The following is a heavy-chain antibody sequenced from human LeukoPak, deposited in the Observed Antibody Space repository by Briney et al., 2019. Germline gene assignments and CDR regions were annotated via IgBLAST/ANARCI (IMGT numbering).Heavy chain of an antibody. Sequence: GGSLRLSCAASGFTFSSYSMNWVRQAPGKGLEWVSSISSSSSYIYYADSVKGRFTISRDNAKNSLYLLMNSLRAEDTAVYYCARTSADYANDAFDIWGQGTMVTVSS. CDR3: ARTSADYANDAFDI. V-gene: IGHV3-21*01. CDR2: ISSSSSYI. CDR1: GFTFSSYS. J-gene: IGHJ3*02. D-gene: IGHD4-17*01.